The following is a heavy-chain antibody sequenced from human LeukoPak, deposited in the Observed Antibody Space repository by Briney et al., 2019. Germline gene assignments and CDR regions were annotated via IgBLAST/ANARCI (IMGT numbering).Heavy chain of an antibody. CDR3: ATEGFYH. CDR2: ISRSGDIT. Sequence: GGSLRLSCAASGAAFTKYGMKWVRQAAGAGLEYISGISRSGDITHYADSVKGRFPISRDNVQNTLYLQMNSLRADDTALYYCATEGFYHWGPGTQVTVSS. V-gene: IGHV3-23*01. CDR1: GAAFTKYG. J-gene: IGHJ4*02.